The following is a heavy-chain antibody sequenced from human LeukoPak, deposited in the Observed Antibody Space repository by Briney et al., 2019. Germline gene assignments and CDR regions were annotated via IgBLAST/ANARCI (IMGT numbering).Heavy chain of an antibody. D-gene: IGHD4-17*01. CDR3: AKEGTYGATVTTGVGYYFDY. V-gene: IGHV4-4*02. CDR1: GGSISSSNW. J-gene: IGHJ4*02. Sequence: NPSGTLSLTCAVSGGSISSSNWWSWVRQPPGKGLEWIGEIYHSGSTNYNPSLKSRVTISVDTSKNQFSLKLSSVTAADTAVYYCAKEGTYGATVTTGVGYYFDYWGQGTLVTVSS. CDR2: IYHSGST.